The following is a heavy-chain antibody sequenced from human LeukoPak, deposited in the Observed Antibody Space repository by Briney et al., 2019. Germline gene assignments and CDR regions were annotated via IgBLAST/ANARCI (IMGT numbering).Heavy chain of an antibody. J-gene: IGHJ4*02. CDR1: GFTFSSYW. CDR2: INSDETIS. CDR3: ADGGSGSYYNQGVY. D-gene: IGHD3-10*01. Sequence: PGGSLRLSCAASGFTFSSYWMHWVRQVPNQGLMWVSRINSDETISEYVDSVNGRFTISRDNAKNTLYLQMNSLRAEDTAVYYCADGGSGSYYNQGVYWGQGTLVTVSS. V-gene: IGHV3-74*01.